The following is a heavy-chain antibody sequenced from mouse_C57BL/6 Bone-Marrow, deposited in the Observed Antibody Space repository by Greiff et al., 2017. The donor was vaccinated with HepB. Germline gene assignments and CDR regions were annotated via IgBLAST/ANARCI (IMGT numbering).Heavy chain of an antibody. J-gene: IGHJ1*03. CDR3: ARDERDYDVGYFDV. CDR1: GISITTGNYR. V-gene: IGHV3-5*01. CDR2: IYYSGTI. Sequence: EVQLVESGPGLVKPSQTVFLTCTVTGISITTGNYRWSWIRQFPGNKLEWIGYIYYSGTITYNPSLTSRTTITRDTPKNQFFLEMNSLTAEDTATYYGARDERDYDVGYFDVWGTGTTVTVSS. D-gene: IGHD2-4*01.